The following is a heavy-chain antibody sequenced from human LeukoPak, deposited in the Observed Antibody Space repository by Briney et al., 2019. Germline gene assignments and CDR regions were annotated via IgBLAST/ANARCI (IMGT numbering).Heavy chain of an antibody. J-gene: IGHJ5*02. V-gene: IGHV3-23*01. CDR1: GFTFSNYA. D-gene: IGHD1-26*01. CDR2: SGSGGNT. CDR3: ASMGATWQFTS. Sequence: PGGSLRLSCAASGFTFSNYAMSWVRQAPGKGLEWVSASGSGGNTYYADSVKGRFTISRDNTKNTLYLQMNSLRAEDTAVYYCASMGATWQFTSWGQGTLVTVSS.